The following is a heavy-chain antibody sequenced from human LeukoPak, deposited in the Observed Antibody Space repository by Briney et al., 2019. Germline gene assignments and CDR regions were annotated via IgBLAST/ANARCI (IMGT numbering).Heavy chain of an antibody. D-gene: IGHD6-6*01. CDR2: IYPGDSDT. V-gene: IGHV5-51*01. J-gene: IGHJ4*02. CDR3: ARQSSSSADSEY. Sequence: GESLKISCKGSGYSFSSYWIGWVRQMPGKGLEWMGIIYPGDSDTRYTPSFQGQVTISADKSISTAYLQWSSLKASDTAVYYCARQSSSSADSEYWGQGTLVTVSS. CDR1: GYSFSSYW.